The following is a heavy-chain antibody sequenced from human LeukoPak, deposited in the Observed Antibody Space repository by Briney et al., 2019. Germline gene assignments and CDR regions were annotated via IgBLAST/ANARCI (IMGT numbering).Heavy chain of an antibody. J-gene: IGHJ4*02. Sequence: ASVKVSCKASGYTFTGYYIYWVRQAPGQGLEWMGWINPNSGGTNYAQKFQGRVTMTREMSISTAYMELSRLRSDDTAVYYCARGPQLASNWGQGTLVTVSS. CDR1: GYTFTGYY. CDR3: ARGPQLASN. V-gene: IGHV1-2*02. CDR2: INPNSGGT. D-gene: IGHD6-13*01.